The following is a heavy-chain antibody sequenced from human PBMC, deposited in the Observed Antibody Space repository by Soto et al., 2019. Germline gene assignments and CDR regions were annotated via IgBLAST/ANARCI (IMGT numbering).Heavy chain of an antibody. J-gene: IGHJ4*02. CDR2: IYYSGGS. CDR1: GGSITCY. D-gene: IGHD2-8*02. CDR3: GRHGLVPIDY. Sequence: SETLSLTCTVSGGSITCYCSCLRQPPGKGLEWIGSIYYSGGSYYNPSLKSRVTISVDTSKNQFSLKLSSVTAADTAVYYCGRHGLVPIDYWGQGTLVTVSS. V-gene: IGHV4-39*01.